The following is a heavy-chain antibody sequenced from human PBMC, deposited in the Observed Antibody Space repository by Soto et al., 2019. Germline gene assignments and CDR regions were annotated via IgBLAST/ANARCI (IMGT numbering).Heavy chain of an antibody. CDR2: ISAGNGNA. CDR3: AREGQWLAGDY. CDR1: GYTFRRYA. Sequence: QVQLVQSGAEVKEPGASVTVSCRASGYTFRRYAMHWVRQAPGQSLEWEGWISAGNGNARYSQDFQDRVTITRDTSASTVYMELTSLRSEDTAVYYCAREGQWLAGDYWGQGTRVTVSP. D-gene: IGHD6-19*01. J-gene: IGHJ4*02. V-gene: IGHV1-3*01.